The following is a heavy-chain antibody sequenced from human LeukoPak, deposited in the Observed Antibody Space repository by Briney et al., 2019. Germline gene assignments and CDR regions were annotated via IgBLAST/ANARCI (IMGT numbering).Heavy chain of an antibody. J-gene: IGHJ4*02. CDR2: IYGGGSV. V-gene: IGHV3-53*01. D-gene: IGHD6-13*01. CDR3: ARTLYIAAVPGGFDY. Sequence: GGSLRLSCAASGFTVRSNYMSWVRQAPGKGLEWVSIIYGGGSVFYADSVKGRFTISRDNSKNTLYLQMNSLRGEDTAVYYCARTLYIAAVPGGFDYWGQGTLITVSS. CDR1: GFTVRSNY.